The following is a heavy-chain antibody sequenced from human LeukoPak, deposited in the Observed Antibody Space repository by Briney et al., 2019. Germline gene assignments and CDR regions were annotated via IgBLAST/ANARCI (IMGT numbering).Heavy chain of an antibody. Sequence: RRASVKVSCKVSGYTLTELSMHWVRQAPGKGLEWMGGFDPEDGETIYAQKFQGRVTMTEDTSTDTAYMELSSLRSEDTAVYYCATTPIYSSGWCIWDYWGQGTLVTVSS. CDR3: ATTPIYSSGWCIWDY. V-gene: IGHV1-24*01. J-gene: IGHJ4*02. CDR2: FDPEDGET. D-gene: IGHD6-19*01. CDR1: GYTLTELS.